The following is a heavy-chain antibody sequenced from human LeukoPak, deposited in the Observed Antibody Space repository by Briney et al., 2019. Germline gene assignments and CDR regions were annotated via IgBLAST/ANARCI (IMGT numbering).Heavy chain of an antibody. CDR1: GGSISSYY. V-gene: IGHV4-59*01. CDR3: ARVRVPAAYWYFDL. CDR2: IYYSGST. J-gene: IGHJ2*01. Sequence: SETLSLTCTVSGGSISSYYWSWIRQPPGKGLEWIGYIYYSGSTNYNPSLKSRVTISVDTSKNQFSLKLSSVTAADTAVYYCARVRVPAAYWYFDLWGRGTLVTVSS. D-gene: IGHD2-2*01.